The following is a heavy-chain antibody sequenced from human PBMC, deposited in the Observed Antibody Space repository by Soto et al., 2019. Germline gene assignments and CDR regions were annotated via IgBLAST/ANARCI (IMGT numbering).Heavy chain of an antibody. D-gene: IGHD6-19*01. V-gene: IGHV3-11*06. CDR1: GFTFSDYY. CDR3: ARVAVAGTGDYYGMDV. CDR2: ISSSSSYT. Sequence: QVQLVESGGGLVKPGGSLRLSCAASGFTFSDYYMSWIRQAPGKGLEWVSYISSSSSYTNYADSVKGRFTISRDNAKNSLYLQMNSLRAEDTAVYYCARVAVAGTGDYYGMDVWGQGTTVTVSS. J-gene: IGHJ6*02.